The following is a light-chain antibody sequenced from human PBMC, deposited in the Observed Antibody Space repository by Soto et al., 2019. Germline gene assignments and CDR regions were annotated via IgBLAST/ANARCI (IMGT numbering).Light chain of an antibody. J-gene: IGLJ2*01. CDR3: SSYTGTNVI. V-gene: IGLV2-8*01. CDR2: DVN. CDR1: LSDVGGQNL. Sequence: QSALTQPPSASGSPGQSVTISCTGTLSDVGGQNLVSWYRQDPGKAPKLIIYDVNQRPSGVPDRFSGSKSGSTASLTVSGLQAEDEANYYCSSYTGTNVIFGRGTKLTVL.